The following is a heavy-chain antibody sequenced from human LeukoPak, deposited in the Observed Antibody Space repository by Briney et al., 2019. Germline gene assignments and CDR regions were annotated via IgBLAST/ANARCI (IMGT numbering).Heavy chain of an antibody. CDR3: ARDGFNWDNWFDP. V-gene: IGHV3-33*01. J-gene: IGHJ5*02. D-gene: IGHD1-1*01. Sequence: PGGSLRLSCAASGFTFSSYGMHWVRQAPGKGLEWVAVIWYDGSNKYYVDSVKGRFTISRDNSKNTLYLQMNSLRAEDTAVYYCARDGFNWDNWFDPWGQGTLVTVSS. CDR1: GFTFSSYG. CDR2: IWYDGSNK.